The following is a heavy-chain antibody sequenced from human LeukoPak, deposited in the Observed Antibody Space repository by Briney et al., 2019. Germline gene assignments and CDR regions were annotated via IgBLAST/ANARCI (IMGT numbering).Heavy chain of an antibody. J-gene: IGHJ6*03. D-gene: IGHD2-2*01. V-gene: IGHV4-59*01. CDR2: IHYSGST. CDR3: ARAHDCSSAGCSYYSYYMDV. Sequence: SETLSLTCTVSGGSISSFYGSWIRQPPGKGLEWIGYIHYSGSTTYNPSLKSRVTISADTSKNKFSLKLTSVTAADTAVYYCARAHDCSSAGCSYYSYYMDVWGKGTTVTVSS. CDR1: GGSISSFY.